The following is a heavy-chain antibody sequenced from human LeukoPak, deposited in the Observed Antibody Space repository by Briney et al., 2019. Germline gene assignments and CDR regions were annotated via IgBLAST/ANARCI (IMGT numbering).Heavy chain of an antibody. CDR1: GFTFSSYT. V-gene: IGHV3-21*01. CDR2: ISSGSSYI. D-gene: IGHD3-22*01. CDR3: AKSDDNSGYYYAFDI. J-gene: IGHJ3*02. Sequence: PGGSLRLSCAASGFTFSSYTMNWVRQAPGKGLEWGSSISSGSSYIYYADSVKGRFTISRDDAKNSLYLQMNSLRAEDTAVYYCAKSDDNSGYYYAFDIWGQGTMVTVSS.